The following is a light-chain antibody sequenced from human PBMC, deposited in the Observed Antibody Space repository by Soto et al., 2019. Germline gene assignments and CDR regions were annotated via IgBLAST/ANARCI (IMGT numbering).Light chain of an antibody. CDR1: SGHSTYA. Sequence: VLTQSPSASASLGASVKLTCTLSSGHSTYAIAWHQQQPEKGPRYLMKLNSDGSHRKGDGIPDRFSGSSSGAERYLTISSLQSEDEADYYCQTWGTGIWVFGGGTKLTVL. V-gene: IGLV4-69*01. CDR3: QTWGTGIWV. J-gene: IGLJ3*02. CDR2: LNSDGSH.